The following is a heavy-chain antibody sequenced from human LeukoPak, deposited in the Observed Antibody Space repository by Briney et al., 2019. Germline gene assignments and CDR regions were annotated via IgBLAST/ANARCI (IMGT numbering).Heavy chain of an antibody. J-gene: IGHJ4*02. CDR2: ISAYNGNK. CDR3: ARGRYRGTFDY. CDR1: GYTFTSYG. V-gene: IGHV1-18*01. D-gene: IGHD2-21*01. Sequence: ATVKVSCKASGYTFTSYGISWVRPAPGQGLEWMGWISAYNGNKNYAQKLQGRVTMPTDTSTSTAYMELRSLRSDDTAVYYCARGRYRGTFDYWGQGTLVTVSS.